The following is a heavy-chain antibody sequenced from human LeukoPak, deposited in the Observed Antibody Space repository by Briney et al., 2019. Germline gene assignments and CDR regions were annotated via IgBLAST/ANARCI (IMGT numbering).Heavy chain of an antibody. D-gene: IGHD3-3*01. CDR1: GFTFSSYS. Sequence: GGSLRLSCAASGFTFSSYSMNWVRQAPGKGLEWVSSISSSSSYIYYADSVKGRFTISRDNAKNSLYLQMNSLRAEDTAVYYCARENHYDFWSGCPQVLTDYWGQGTLVTVSS. CDR2: ISSSSSYI. CDR3: ARENHYDFWSGCPQVLTDY. V-gene: IGHV3-21*01. J-gene: IGHJ4*02.